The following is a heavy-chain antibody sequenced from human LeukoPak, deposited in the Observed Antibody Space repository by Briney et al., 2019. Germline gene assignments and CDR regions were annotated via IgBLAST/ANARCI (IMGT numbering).Heavy chain of an antibody. V-gene: IGHV4-39*07. CDR3: ARGGRMAVVVPALDY. D-gene: IGHD2-2*01. J-gene: IGHJ4*02. Sequence: SETLSLTCTVSGGSISSSSYYWGWIRQPPGKGLEWIGSIYYSGSTYYNPSLKSRVTISVDTSKNQFSLKLSSVTAADTAVYYCARGGRMAVVVPALDYWGQGTLVTVSS. CDR2: IYYSGST. CDR1: GGSISSSSYY.